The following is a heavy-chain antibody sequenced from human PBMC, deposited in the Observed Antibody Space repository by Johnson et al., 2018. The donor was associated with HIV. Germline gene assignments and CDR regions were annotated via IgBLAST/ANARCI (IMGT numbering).Heavy chain of an antibody. V-gene: IGHV3-30*04. Sequence: QVQLVESGGGVVQPGRSLRLSCAASGFTFSNSAMHWVRQAPGKGLEWVAVISYVGTNEYYADSVKGRFTLSRDNSKNTLYLQMNSLTAEDTAVYYCATFYYDNRDYYELASFLTDASDIWGQGTMVTVSS. J-gene: IGHJ3*02. CDR3: ATFYYDNRDYYELASFLTDASDI. D-gene: IGHD3-22*01. CDR2: ISYVGTNE. CDR1: GFTFSNSA.